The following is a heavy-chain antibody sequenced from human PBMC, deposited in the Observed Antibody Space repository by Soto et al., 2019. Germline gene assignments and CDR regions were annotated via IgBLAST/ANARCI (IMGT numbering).Heavy chain of an antibody. V-gene: IGHV3-49*04. D-gene: IGHD3-9*01. CDR3: TRDYDILTGYHYDAFDI. CDR2: IRSKAYGGTT. Sequence: GGSLRLSCTASGFTFGDYAMSWVRQAPGKGLEWVGFIRSKAYGGTTEYAASVKGRFTISRDDSKSIAYLQMNSLKTEDTAVYYCTRDYDILTGYHYDAFDIWGQGTMVTVSS. CDR1: GFTFGDYA. J-gene: IGHJ3*02.